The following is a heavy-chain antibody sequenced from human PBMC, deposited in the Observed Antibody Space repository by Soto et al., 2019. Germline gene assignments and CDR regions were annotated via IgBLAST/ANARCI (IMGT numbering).Heavy chain of an antibody. J-gene: IGHJ4*02. Sequence: SETLFLTCTVSGHSMSNTDYFWGWIRQTPWSDLQWIGSLFYTGHTYYNPSLLSRVTISADTSKNQFFLRLTSVTAADTGVYYCARHTPAISISDHWGQGTLVTVSS. V-gene: IGHV4-39*01. D-gene: IGHD2-15*01. CDR2: LFYTGHT. CDR1: GHSMSNTDYF. CDR3: ARHTPAISISDH.